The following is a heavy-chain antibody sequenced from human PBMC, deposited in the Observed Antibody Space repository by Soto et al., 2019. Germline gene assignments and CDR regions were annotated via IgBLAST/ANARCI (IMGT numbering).Heavy chain of an antibody. CDR3: ARDQHYYGSGSYINYGMDV. J-gene: IGHJ6*01. CDR1: GGSISSGDYY. V-gene: IGHV4-30-4*01. Sequence: SETLSLTCPVSGGSISSGDYYWSCIRQPPGKDLEWIGYINYSGSTYYNPSLKSRVTISVDTSKNQFSLKLSSVTAADTAVYYCARDQHYYGSGSYINYGMDVWGQGTTVIVSS. CDR2: INYSGST. D-gene: IGHD3-10*01.